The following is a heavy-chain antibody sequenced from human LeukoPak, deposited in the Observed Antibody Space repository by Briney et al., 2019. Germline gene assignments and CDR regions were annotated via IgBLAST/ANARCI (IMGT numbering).Heavy chain of an antibody. J-gene: IGHJ4*02. V-gene: IGHV4-59*01. CDR3: ARGVFGVVSYYFDY. CDR2: IYYSGST. Sequence: SETLSLTCTVSGGSISSYYWSWIRQPPGKGLEWIGYIYYSGSTNYNPSLKSRVTISVDTSKNQFSLKLSSVTAADTAVYYCARGVFGVVSYYFDYWGRGTLVTVSS. D-gene: IGHD3-3*01. CDR1: GGSISSYY.